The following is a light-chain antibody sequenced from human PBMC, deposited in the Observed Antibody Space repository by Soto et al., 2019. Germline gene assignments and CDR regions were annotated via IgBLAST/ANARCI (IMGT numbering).Light chain of an antibody. CDR3: LQHVTYPWT. V-gene: IGKV3-20*01. Sequence: EIVLTQSPDNLSLSPGERATLSCRASQSVGSSHLAWYQQKPGQALRLLIYDASTRAADIPDRFSGSGSGTDFTLTISRLEPEDFAVYYCLQHVTYPWTFGQGTKVEIK. CDR2: DAS. CDR1: QSVGSSH. J-gene: IGKJ1*01.